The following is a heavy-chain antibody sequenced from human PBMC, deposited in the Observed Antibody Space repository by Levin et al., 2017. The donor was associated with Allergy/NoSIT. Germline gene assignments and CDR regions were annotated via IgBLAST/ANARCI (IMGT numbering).Heavy chain of an antibody. D-gene: IGHD2-8*01. CDR2: ISGSGGST. CDR3: AKVLMVYAIGVQDAFDI. J-gene: IGHJ3*02. Sequence: GGSLRLSCAASGFTFSSYAMSWVRQAPGKGLEWVSAISGSGGSTYYADSVKGRFTISRDNSKNTLYLQMNSLRAEDTAVYYCAKVLMVYAIGVQDAFDIWGQGTMVTVSS. V-gene: IGHV3-23*01. CDR1: GFTFSSYA.